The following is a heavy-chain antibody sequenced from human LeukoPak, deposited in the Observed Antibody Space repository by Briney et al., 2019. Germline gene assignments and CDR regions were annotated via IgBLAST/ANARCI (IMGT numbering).Heavy chain of an antibody. J-gene: IGHJ4*02. V-gene: IGHV3-74*01. CDR1: GFTFNTYW. Sequence: GGSLRLSCAASGFTFNTYWMHWVRRAPGRGLVWVSRIDSDGSSTSYADSVKGRFTISRDNAKNTLYLQMNSLRAEDTAVYYCTRDYDILWGQGTLVTVSS. D-gene: IGHD3-9*01. CDR3: TRDYDIL. CDR2: IDSDGSST.